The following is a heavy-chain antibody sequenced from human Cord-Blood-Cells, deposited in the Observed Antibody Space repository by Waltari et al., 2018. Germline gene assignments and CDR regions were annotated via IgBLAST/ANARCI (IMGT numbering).Heavy chain of an antibody. V-gene: IGHV4-59*01. J-gene: IGHJ2*01. Sequence: QVQLQESGPGLVKPSETLSLTCTVSGGSISSYYWSWIRQPPGKGLEWIGYIYYSGSTNDNPALKSRVTISVDTSKNQFSLKLSSVTAADTAVDYCARDGPTHSWYFDLWGRGTLVTVSS. CDR3: ARDGPTHSWYFDL. CDR1: GGSISSYY. D-gene: IGHD4-4*01. CDR2: IYYSGST.